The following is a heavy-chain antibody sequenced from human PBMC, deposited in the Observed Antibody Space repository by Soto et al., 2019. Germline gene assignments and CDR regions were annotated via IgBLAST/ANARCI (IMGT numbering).Heavy chain of an antibody. CDR2: INPSGGSS. D-gene: IGHD3-22*01. Sequence: ASVKVSCKASRYTFPSYYMHWVRQPPGQGLAWMGIINPSGGSSSYAHKFQGRDTMTRGTSRSTVYMELSSRRSEDTAVYYCASSSGYYHDAFDIWGQGTMVTVAS. V-gene: IGHV1-46*01. CDR3: ASSSGYYHDAFDI. J-gene: IGHJ3*02. CDR1: RYTFPSYY.